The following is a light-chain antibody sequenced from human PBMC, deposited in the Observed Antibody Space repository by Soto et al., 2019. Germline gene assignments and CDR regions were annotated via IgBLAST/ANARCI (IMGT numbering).Light chain of an antibody. J-gene: IGLJ1*01. V-gene: IGLV2-11*01. CDR1: SSDVDGYKY. Sequence: QSALTQPRSVSGSPGQSVTISCTGTSSDVDGYKYVSWYQQHPGKAPKVIIYDVSERPSGVPDRFSGSKSGYTASLTISGLQAEDEADYYCCSYAGIYTYVFGTGTKLTVL. CDR2: DVS. CDR3: CSYAGIYTYV.